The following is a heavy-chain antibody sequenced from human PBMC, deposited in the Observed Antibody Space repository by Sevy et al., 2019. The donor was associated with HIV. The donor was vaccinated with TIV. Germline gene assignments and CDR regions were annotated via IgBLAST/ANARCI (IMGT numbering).Heavy chain of an antibody. D-gene: IGHD5-18*01. V-gene: IGHV1-18*01. CDR2: ISAYNGNT. CDR1: GYTFTSYG. J-gene: IGHJ4*02. CDR3: ARHSTHRWWIQLRGWYFDY. Sequence: GASVKVSCKASGYTFTSYGISWVRQAPGQGLEWMGWISAYNGNTNYAQKLQGRVTMTTDTSTSTAYMELRSLRSDDTAVYYCARHSTHRWWIQLRGWYFDYWGQGTLVTVSS.